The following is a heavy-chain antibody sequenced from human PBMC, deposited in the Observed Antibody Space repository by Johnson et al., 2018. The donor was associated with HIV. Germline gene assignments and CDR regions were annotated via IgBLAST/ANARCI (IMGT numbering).Heavy chain of an antibody. Sequence: QVHLVESGGGLVQPGGSLRLSCAASGFTFSTYGMHWVRQAPGKGLEWVAVMWYDGSNKYYADSVKGRFTISRDNSKNTLYLQMNSLRAEDTAVYYCAKARGYDPYDAFDIWGQGTMVTVSS. D-gene: IGHD5-12*01. V-gene: IGHV3-30*02. CDR1: GFTFSTYG. CDR3: AKARGYDPYDAFDI. CDR2: MWYDGSNK. J-gene: IGHJ3*02.